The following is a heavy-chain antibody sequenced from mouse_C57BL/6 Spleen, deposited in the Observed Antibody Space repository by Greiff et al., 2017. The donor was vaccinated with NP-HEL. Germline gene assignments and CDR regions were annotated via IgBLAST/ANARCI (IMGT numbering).Heavy chain of an antibody. CDR1: GYSFTDYN. CDR2: INPNYGTT. V-gene: IGHV1-39*01. D-gene: IGHD1-1*01. Sequence: EVQLQQSGPELVKPGASVKISCKASGYSFTDYNMNWVKQSTGKSLEWIGVINPNYGTTSYNQKFKGKATLTVDQSSSTAYMQLNSLTSEDSAVYYCAREFYYYGSSYDCAMDYWGQGTSVTVSS. CDR3: AREFYYYGSSYDCAMDY. J-gene: IGHJ4*01.